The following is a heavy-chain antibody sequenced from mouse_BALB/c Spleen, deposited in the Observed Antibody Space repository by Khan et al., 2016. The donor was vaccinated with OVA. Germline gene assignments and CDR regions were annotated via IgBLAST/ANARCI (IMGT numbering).Heavy chain of an antibody. V-gene: IGHV9-3-1*01. CDR3: TRRISYFALDY. CDR2: INTYTGEP. J-gene: IGHJ4*01. Sequence: QIQLVQSGPELKKPGETVKISCKASGYTFTNYGMNWVKQAPGKGLKWMGWINTYTGEPTYADDFKGRFAFSLETSASTAYLQNNNLKNEDTATYYCTRRISYFALDYLGQGTSVTVSS. D-gene: IGHD2-4*01. CDR1: GYTFTNYG.